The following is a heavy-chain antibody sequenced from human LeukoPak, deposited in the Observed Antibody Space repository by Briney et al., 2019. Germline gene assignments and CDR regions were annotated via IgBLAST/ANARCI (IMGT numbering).Heavy chain of an antibody. CDR1: GGSISSSRYY. Sequence: SETLSLTCTVTGGSISSSRYYWGWIRKPPGKGLEWIGSIYYSGSTYYNPSLKSRVTISVGTSKNQFSLKLSSVTAADTAVYYCARGGLITGTYNWFDPWGQGTLVTVSS. CDR3: ARGGLITGTYNWFDP. J-gene: IGHJ5*02. D-gene: IGHD1-20*01. CDR2: IYYSGST. V-gene: IGHV4-39*01.